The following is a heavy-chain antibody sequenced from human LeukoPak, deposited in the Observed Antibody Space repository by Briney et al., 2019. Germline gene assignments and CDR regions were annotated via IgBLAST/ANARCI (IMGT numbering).Heavy chain of an antibody. J-gene: IGHJ4*02. CDR1: GNSISSGDNY. CDR3: ARVIGGYNYGSYFDY. V-gene: IGHV4-61*02. CDR2: IYTSGST. D-gene: IGHD5-18*01. Sequence: SETLSLTCTVSGNSISSGDNYWSWIRQPAGKGLEWIGRIYTSGSTNYNPSLKSRVTMSVDTSKNQFSLKLSSVTAADTAVYYCARVIGGYNYGSYFDYWGQGTLVTVSS.